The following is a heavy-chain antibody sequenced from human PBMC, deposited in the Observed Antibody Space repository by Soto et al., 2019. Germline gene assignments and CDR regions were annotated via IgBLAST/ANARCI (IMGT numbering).Heavy chain of an antibody. J-gene: IGHJ4*02. Sequence: EVQLVESGGGLVKPGGSLRVSCVASGFSFSNGWMAWVRQAPGKGLEWVGRIKSKTDGGTTDYAAPVKGRFSISGDDSKNTLYLELNSLKSEDTAVYYCTTDGHFDYWGQGTLVTVSS. CDR3: TTDGHFDY. CDR2: IKSKTDGGTT. V-gene: IGHV3-15*01. CDR1: GFSFSNGW.